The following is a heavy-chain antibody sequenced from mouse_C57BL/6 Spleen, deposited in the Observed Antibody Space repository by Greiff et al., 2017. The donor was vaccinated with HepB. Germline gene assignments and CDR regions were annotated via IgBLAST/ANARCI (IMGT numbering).Heavy chain of an antibody. CDR1: GYTFTSYW. Sequence: QVQLQQPGAELVKPGASVKLSCKASGYTFTSYWMHWVKQRPGQGLEWIGMIHPNSGSTNYNEKFKSKATLTVDKSSSTAYMQLRSLTSEDSAVYYCAPNFYYFDYWGQGTTLTVSS. D-gene: IGHD4-1*01. J-gene: IGHJ2*01. CDR2: IHPNSGST. V-gene: IGHV1-64*01. CDR3: APNFYYFDY.